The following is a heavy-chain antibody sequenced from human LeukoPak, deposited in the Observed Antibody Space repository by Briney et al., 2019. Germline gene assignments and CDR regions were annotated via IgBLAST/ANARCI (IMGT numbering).Heavy chain of an antibody. CDR3: EVVPAAKQLGVFDY. Sequence: GSSVKVSCKASGGTFSSYAISWVRQAPGQGLEWMGWIIPIFGTANYAQKFQGRVTITTDESTSTAYMELSSLRSEDTAVYYCEVVPAAKQLGVFDYWGQGTLVTVSS. CDR2: IIPIFGTA. J-gene: IGHJ4*02. V-gene: IGHV1-69*05. D-gene: IGHD2-2*01. CDR1: GGTFSSYA.